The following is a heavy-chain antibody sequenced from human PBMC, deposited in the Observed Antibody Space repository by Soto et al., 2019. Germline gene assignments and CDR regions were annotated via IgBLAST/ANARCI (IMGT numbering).Heavy chain of an antibody. V-gene: IGHV3-48*03. D-gene: IGHD2-15*01. J-gene: IGHJ3*02. CDR2: ISSSGSTI. CDR3: ARASSGRQLRRYCSGGSCRAAFDI. CDR1: GFTFSSYE. Sequence: EVQLVESGGGLVQPGGSLRLSCAASGFTFSSYEMNWVRQAPGKGLEWVSYISSSGSTIYYADSVKGRFTISRDNAKNSLYLQMNRLRAEDTAVYYCARASSGRQLRRYCSGGSCRAAFDIWGQGTMVTVSS.